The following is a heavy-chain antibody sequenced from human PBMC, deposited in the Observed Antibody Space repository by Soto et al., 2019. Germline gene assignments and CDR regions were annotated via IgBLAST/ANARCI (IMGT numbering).Heavy chain of an antibody. V-gene: IGHV4-34*01. CDR1: GGSFSGYY. Sequence: PSETLSLTCAVYGGSFSGYYWSWIRKPPGKGLEWIGEINHSGSTNYNPSLKSRVTISVDTSKNQFSLKLSSVTAADTDVYYCTSKGYYYYYGMDVWGQGTTVT. D-gene: IGHD6-13*01. CDR3: TSKGYYYYYGMDV. CDR2: INHSGST. J-gene: IGHJ6*02.